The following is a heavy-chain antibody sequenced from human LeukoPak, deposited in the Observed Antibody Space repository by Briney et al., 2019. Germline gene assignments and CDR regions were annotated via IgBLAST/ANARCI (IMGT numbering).Heavy chain of an antibody. CDR2: IISTGGST. V-gene: IGHV3-23*01. J-gene: IGHJ4*02. Sequence: GGSLRLSCAASGFTFSSCAMSWVRQAPGKGLEWVSGIISTGGSTYYADSVKGRFTISRDNSKSTLSLQMDSLRAEDTAVYYRAKGYSRGWRTYFDYWGQGTLVTVSS. D-gene: IGHD6-19*01. CDR3: AKGYSRGWRTYFDY. CDR1: GFTFSSCA.